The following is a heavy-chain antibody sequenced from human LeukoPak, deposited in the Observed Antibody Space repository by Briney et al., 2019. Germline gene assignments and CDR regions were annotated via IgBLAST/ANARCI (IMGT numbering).Heavy chain of an antibody. J-gene: IGHJ5*02. D-gene: IGHD1-14*01. CDR1: GVSINSGSYY. CDR3: ARGNIDNEGTGWFDP. Sequence: SETLSLTCTVSGVSINSGSYYWGWIRQHPGKGLEWIGYISYSGNTHYNPSLKSRFTISIHTPTNQFSLKLSSVTAADTAVYYCARGNIDNEGTGWFDPWGQGTLVTVSS. V-gene: IGHV4-31*03. CDR2: ISYSGNT.